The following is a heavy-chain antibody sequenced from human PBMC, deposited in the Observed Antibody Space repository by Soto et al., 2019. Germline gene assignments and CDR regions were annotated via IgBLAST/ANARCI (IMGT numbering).Heavy chain of an antibody. Sequence: WETLSLTCTVLGGSFSSYYWSWIRQPPGKGLEWIGKIYHSGSTYYNPSLKSRVTISVDTSKNQFSLKLSSVTVADTAVYYCAGFSIPGIVDYWGQGTLVTVSS. V-gene: IGHV4-59*04. D-gene: IGHD6-13*01. CDR1: GGSFSSYY. CDR3: AGFSIPGIVDY. J-gene: IGHJ4*02. CDR2: IYHSGST.